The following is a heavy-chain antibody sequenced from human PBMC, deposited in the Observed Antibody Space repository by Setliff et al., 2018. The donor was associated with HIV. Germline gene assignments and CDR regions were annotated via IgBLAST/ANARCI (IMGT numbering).Heavy chain of an antibody. Sequence: PSETLSLTCTVSGASIPSSSHYWGWIRQPPGKGLQWIGTIFSSGSTYYDPSLKSRVTISVDTSKNQFSLKVSSVTGADTGVYYCASQPSGHFYYYMHVWGKGTTVTVSS. CDR1: GASIPSSSHY. J-gene: IGHJ6*03. D-gene: IGHD1-1*01. CDR2: IFSSGST. V-gene: IGHV4-39*07. CDR3: ASQPSGHFYYYMHV.